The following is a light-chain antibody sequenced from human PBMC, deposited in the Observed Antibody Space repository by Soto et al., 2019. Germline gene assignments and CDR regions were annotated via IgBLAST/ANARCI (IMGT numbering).Light chain of an antibody. CDR2: GAS. V-gene: IGKV3-20*01. CDR1: QSVSSSY. Sequence: EIVLTQSPGTLSLSPGERATLSCRASQSVSSSYLAWYQQKPGQAPRLLIYGASSRATGIPDRFSGSGSGTDFTLTISSLQSEDFAVYYCQQYNSWPLTFGQGTRLEI. J-gene: IGKJ5*01. CDR3: QQYNSWPLT.